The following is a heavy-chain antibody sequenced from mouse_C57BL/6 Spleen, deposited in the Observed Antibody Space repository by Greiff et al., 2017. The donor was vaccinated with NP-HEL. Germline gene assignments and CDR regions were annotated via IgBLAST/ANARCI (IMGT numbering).Heavy chain of an antibody. V-gene: IGHV1-69*01. D-gene: IGHD1-1*01. Sequence: QVQLQQPGAELVMPGASVKLSCKASGYTFTSYWMHWVQQRPGQGLEWIGEIDPSDRYTHYTQTFTVTSTLTVDKSSSTAYMQLSSLTSEDSAVYYCARPHYYGSSYLYYFDYWGQGTTLTVSS. CDR2: IDPSDRYT. CDR1: GYTFTSYW. J-gene: IGHJ2*01. CDR3: ARPHYYGSSYLYYFDY.